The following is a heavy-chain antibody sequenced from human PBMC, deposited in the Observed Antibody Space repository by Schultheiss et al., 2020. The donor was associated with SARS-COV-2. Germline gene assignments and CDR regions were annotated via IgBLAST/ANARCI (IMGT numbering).Heavy chain of an antibody. CDR1: SGSFSDYY. Sequence: SQTLSLTCAVYSGSFSDYYWSWIRQSPGKGLEWIGEINRDGSGNYNPSLKSRVTMSVDTSKNQFSLKLSTVTAADTGVYYCARGSLLPLRGDYYYYAMDVWGQGTTVTVSS. V-gene: IGHV4-34*01. J-gene: IGHJ6*02. CDR2: INRDGSG. D-gene: IGHD3-10*01. CDR3: ARGSLLPLRGDYYYYAMDV.